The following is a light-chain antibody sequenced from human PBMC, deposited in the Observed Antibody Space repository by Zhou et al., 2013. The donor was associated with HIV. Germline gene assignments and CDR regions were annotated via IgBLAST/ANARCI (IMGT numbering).Light chain of an antibody. CDR2: KVS. CDR3: LQTTLWPPVT. CDR1: RTLVHTDGDTY. J-gene: IGKJ4*01. Sequence: DIVMSQSPLSLPVTLGQPASISCRSSRTLVHTDGDTYLSWFHQRPGQSPRRLIYKVSKRDSGVPDRFSGSGSGTDFTLKISRVEAEDVGVYYCLQTTLWPPVTSVGGT. V-gene: IGKV2-30*02.